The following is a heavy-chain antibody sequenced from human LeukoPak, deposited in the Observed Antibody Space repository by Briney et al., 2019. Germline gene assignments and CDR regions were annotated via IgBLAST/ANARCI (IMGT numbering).Heavy chain of an antibody. D-gene: IGHD6-13*01. CDR1: GFIFSMYN. CDR2: ISPNSGGT. CDR3: ARDLEAAAGSGY. V-gene: IGHV1-2*02. J-gene: IGHJ4*02. Sequence: ASVKVSCKTSGFIFSMYNIHWVRQAPGQGLEWMGWISPNSGGTNYAQKFQGRVTMTRDTSISTAYMELSRLRSDDTAVYYCARDLEAAAGSGYWGQGTLVTVSS.